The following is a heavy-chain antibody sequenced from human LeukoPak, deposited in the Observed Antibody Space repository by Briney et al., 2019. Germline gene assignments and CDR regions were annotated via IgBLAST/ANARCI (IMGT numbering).Heavy chain of an antibody. CDR1: GFTFSSYA. D-gene: IGHD5-24*01. CDR3: ARALGRWLQLSDLGY. Sequence: GGSLRLSCAASGFTFSSYAMHWVRQAPGKGLEYVSAISSNGGSTYYANSVKGRFTISRDNSKNTLYLQMGSLRAEDMAVYYCARALGRWLQLSDLGYWGQGTLVTVSS. V-gene: IGHV3-64*01. CDR2: ISSNGGST. J-gene: IGHJ4*02.